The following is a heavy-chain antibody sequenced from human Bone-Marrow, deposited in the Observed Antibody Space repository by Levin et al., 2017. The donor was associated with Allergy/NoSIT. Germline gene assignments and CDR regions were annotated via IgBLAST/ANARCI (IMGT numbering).Heavy chain of an antibody. CDR2: IHWNEAD. J-gene: IGHJ6*01. V-gene: IGHV2-5*01. CDR1: GFSLTTSGVG. D-gene: IGHD5-12*01. Sequence: SGPTLVKPTQTLTLTCTFSGFSLTTSGVGVGWVRQPPGKALEWLAIIHWNEADHYSPYLKSRLTITRDPPNNRVVLTMTDMDPVDTATYYCAHRKVAYGMDVWGQGTAVTVSA. CDR3: AHRKVAYGMDV.